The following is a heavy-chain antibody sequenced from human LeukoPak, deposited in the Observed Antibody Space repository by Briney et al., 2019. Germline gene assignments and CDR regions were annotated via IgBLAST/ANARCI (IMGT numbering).Heavy chain of an antibody. CDR3: ATGRITIFGVVIIPDAFDI. Sequence: PSETLSLTCTVSGGSISSSSYYWGWIRQPPGMGLEWIGSIYYSGSTYYNPSLKSRVTISVDTSKNQFSLKLSSVTAADTAVYYCATGRITIFGVVIIPDAFDIWGQGTMVTVSS. J-gene: IGHJ3*02. V-gene: IGHV4-39*01. CDR1: GGSISSSSYY. CDR2: IYYSGST. D-gene: IGHD3-3*01.